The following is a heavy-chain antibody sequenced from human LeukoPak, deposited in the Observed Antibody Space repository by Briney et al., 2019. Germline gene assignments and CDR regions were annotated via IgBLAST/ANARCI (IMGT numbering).Heavy chain of an antibody. CDR2: IYPNNGAT. J-gene: IGHJ4*02. CDR3: ARNGPAQMVDFDY. Sequence: ASVKVSCKASGYTFSGTGWYLYWLRQAPGQGLECMGWIYPNNGATAYAQKFQGRVAMTRDTSITTAYMELSRLRPDDTAVYYCARNGPAQMVDFDYWGQGTLVTVSS. D-gene: IGHD3-10*01. CDR1: GYTFSGTGWY. V-gene: IGHV1-2*02.